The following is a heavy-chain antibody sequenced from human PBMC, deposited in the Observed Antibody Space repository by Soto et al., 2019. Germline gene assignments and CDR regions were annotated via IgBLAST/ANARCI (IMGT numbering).Heavy chain of an antibody. V-gene: IGHV1-18*01. Sequence: QVHLVQSGAEVKKPGASVRVSCKASGYTFSNYGISWVRQAPGQGLEWMGWISAYSGKTNYAQSLQVRVTMTTDTSTNPAYMELRSLTSDDTAVYYCARTGELRLDSWGQGNLVSVSS. CDR1: GYTFSNYG. CDR2: ISAYSGKT. CDR3: ARTGELRLDS. D-gene: IGHD1-7*01. J-gene: IGHJ4*02.